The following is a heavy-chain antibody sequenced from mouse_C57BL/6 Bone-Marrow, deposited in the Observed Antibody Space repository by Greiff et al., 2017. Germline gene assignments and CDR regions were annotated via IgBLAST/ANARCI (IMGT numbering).Heavy chain of an antibody. CDR1: GYTFTDYY. CDR3: ARWSLLYFDY. Sequence: EVQLQQSGPELVKPGASVKISCKASGYTFTDYYMNWVKQSHGKSLEWIGDINPNNGGTSYNQKFKGKATLTVDKSSSTAYMELRSLTSEDSAVYYCARWSLLYFDYWGQGTTLTVSS. J-gene: IGHJ2*01. V-gene: IGHV1-26*01. D-gene: IGHD2-10*01. CDR2: INPNNGGT.